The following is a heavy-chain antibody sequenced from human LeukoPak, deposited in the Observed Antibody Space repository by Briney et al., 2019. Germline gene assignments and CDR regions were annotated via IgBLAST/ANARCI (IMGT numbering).Heavy chain of an antibody. CDR1: GFTFSSYA. Sequence: GGSLRLSCAASGFTFSSYAMSWVRQAPGKGLEWVSAISGSGGSTYYADSVKGRFTISRDNAKNSLYLQMNSLRAEDTAVYYCARKSTIFGVVIMDYWGQGTLVTVSS. CDR2: ISGSGGST. D-gene: IGHD3-3*01. V-gene: IGHV3-23*01. J-gene: IGHJ4*02. CDR3: ARKSTIFGVVIMDY.